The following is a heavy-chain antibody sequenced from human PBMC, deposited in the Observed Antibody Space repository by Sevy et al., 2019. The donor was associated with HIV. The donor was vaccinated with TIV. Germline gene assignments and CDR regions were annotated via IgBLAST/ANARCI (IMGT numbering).Heavy chain of an antibody. V-gene: IGHV3-30*03. CDR3: ARLVSCGGDCYYLDS. D-gene: IGHD2-21*02. CDR2: ISHDERYK. J-gene: IGHJ4*02. CDR1: GFTFGTYD. Sequence: GGSLRLSCAASGFTFGTYDMHWVRQAPGKGLDWVAVISHDERYKNYAESVKVRFTISRDNFKNTLFLQMDSLRPEDTAVYFCARLVSCGGDCYYLDSWGQGALVTVSS.